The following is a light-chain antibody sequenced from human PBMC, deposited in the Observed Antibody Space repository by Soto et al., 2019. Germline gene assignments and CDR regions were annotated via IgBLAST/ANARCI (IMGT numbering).Light chain of an antibody. CDR1: QSLLQSNGYNY. Sequence: IVMTQYPLSLPAAPGEPASISCRSSQSLLQSNGYNYVDWYLQKPGQSPQLLIYLGSSRASGVPDRFSGSGSGTDFTLKISRVEAEDVGVYYCMQALQTLFGQGTRLEI. CDR2: LGS. V-gene: IGKV2-28*01. J-gene: IGKJ5*01. CDR3: MQALQTL.